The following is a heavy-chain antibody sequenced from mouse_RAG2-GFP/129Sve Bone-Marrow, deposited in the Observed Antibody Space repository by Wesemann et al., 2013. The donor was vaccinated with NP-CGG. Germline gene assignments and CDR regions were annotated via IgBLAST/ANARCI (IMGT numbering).Heavy chain of an antibody. CDR3: ARAATVVAPFDY. J-gene: IGHJ2*01. CDR2: ISYSGST. D-gene: IGHD1-1*01. Sequence: EYAGYISYSGSTYYNPSLKSRISITRDTSKNQYYLQLNSVTTEDTATYYCARAATVVAPFDYWGQGTTLTVSS. V-gene: IGHV3-8*02.